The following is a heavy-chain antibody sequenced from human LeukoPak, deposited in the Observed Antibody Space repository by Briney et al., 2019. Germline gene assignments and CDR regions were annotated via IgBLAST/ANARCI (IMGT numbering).Heavy chain of an antibody. Sequence: GGSLRLSCAASGFTFSSYAMSWVRQAPGKGLEWVSAISGSGGSTYYADSVKGRFTITRDNAKNSLYLQMNSLRAVDTALYYCARRFDSWGQGTLVTVSS. J-gene: IGHJ4*02. CDR1: GFTFSSYA. CDR2: ISGSGGST. V-gene: IGHV3-23*01. CDR3: ARRFDS.